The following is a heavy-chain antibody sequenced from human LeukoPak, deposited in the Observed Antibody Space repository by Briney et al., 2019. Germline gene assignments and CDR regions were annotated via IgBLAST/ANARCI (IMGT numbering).Heavy chain of an antibody. CDR3: ARFDVVPAAIGY. CDR1: GGSFSGYY. J-gene: IGHJ4*02. Sequence: PSETLSLTCAVYGGSFSGYYWSWIRQPPGKGLEWIGEINHSGSTNYNPSLKSRVTISVDTSKNQFSLKLSSVTTADTAVYYCARFDVVPAAIGYWGQGTLVTVSS. D-gene: IGHD2-2*01. CDR2: INHSGST. V-gene: IGHV4-34*01.